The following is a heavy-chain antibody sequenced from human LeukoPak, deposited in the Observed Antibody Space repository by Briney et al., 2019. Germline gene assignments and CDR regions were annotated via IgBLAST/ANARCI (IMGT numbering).Heavy chain of an antibody. Sequence: PGGSLRLSCAASGFTFSSYSMNWVRQVPGKGLERVSSISSSNNYMYYADSVKGRFTISRDNAKNSLYLQMNSLRAEDTAVYYCARQYGSGSYYDYWGQGTLVTVSS. CDR2: ISSSNNYM. V-gene: IGHV3-21*01. J-gene: IGHJ4*02. CDR3: ARQYGSGSYYDY. D-gene: IGHD3-10*01. CDR1: GFTFSSYS.